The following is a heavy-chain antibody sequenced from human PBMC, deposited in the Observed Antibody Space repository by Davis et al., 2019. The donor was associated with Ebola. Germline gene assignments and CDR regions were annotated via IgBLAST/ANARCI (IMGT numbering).Heavy chain of an antibody. J-gene: IGHJ3*02. CDR2: ISSSSYYI. Sequence: GGSLRLSCAASGFTFSTYSMNWVRQAPGKGLEWVSSISSSSYYIYYADSLKGRFTISRDNAKNSLYLQMNSLRAEDTAVYHCARGGYYDTSGYSHDAFDIWGQGTMVTVSS. CDR1: GFTFSTYS. D-gene: IGHD3-22*01. CDR3: ARGGYYDTSGYSHDAFDI. V-gene: IGHV3-21*01.